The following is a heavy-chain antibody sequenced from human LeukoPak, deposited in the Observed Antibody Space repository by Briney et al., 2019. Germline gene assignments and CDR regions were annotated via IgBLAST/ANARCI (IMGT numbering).Heavy chain of an antibody. J-gene: IGHJ5*02. Sequence: PGGTLRLSCAASGFAFSSYVMHWARQAPGEGLEWVAVIRQDGDGRFYGNSVKGRFTISRDNSRNALYLEMDSLRVEDTARYFCATEDYTSGHAGALGFDPWGQGTLVTVSA. V-gene: IGHV3-30*03. CDR3: ATEDYTSGHAGALGFDP. CDR1: GFAFSSYV. CDR2: IRQDGDGR. D-gene: IGHD1-26*01.